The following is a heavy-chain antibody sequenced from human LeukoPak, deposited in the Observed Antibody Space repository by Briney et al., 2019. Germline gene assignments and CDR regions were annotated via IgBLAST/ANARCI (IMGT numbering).Heavy chain of an antibody. V-gene: IGHV1-24*01. D-gene: IGHD2-15*01. Sequence: ASVKVSCKLSGHTLIALAMHWVRQAPGKRLEWMGGFDPEDGERIYAQKFQGGLSMTEDRPTDTAYLELSSLRSEDTAVYYCATSKPTDCSGGTCLFYGLDVWGQGTTVTVSS. CDR1: GHTLIALA. CDR2: FDPEDGER. J-gene: IGHJ6*02. CDR3: ATSKPTDCSGGTCLFYGLDV.